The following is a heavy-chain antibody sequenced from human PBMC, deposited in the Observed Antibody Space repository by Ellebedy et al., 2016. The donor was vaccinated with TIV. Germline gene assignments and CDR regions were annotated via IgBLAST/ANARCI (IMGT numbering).Heavy chain of an antibody. V-gene: IGHV5-51*01. Sequence: GESLKISCKGSGYVFSSYWTAWVRQMPGKGLEWMGIIYPSDSDTRYSPSFEGQVTISADKSTDTAYLQWSTLKASDTAIYYCARHPGTTFYYYDMDVWGQGTTVTVSS. CDR1: GYVFSSYW. CDR3: ARHPGTTFYYYDMDV. CDR2: IYPSDSDT. D-gene: IGHD1-1*01. J-gene: IGHJ6*02.